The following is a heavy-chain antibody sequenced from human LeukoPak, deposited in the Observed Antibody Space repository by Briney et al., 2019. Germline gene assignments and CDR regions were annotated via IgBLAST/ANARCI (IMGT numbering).Heavy chain of an antibody. CDR2: MNPNSGNT. CDR1: GYTFTSYD. V-gene: IGHV1-8*01. D-gene: IGHD6-19*01. CDR3: ARDGRVSGWYNWFDP. J-gene: IGHJ5*02. Sequence: ASVTVSCKASGYTFTSYDINWVRQAPGQGLEWMGWMNPNSGNTGYAQKFQGRVTMTRNTSISTAYMELSSLRSEDTAVYYCARDGRVSGWYNWFDPWGQGTLVTVSS.